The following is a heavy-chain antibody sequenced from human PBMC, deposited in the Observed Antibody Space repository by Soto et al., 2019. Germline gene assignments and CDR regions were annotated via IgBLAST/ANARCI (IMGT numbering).Heavy chain of an antibody. V-gene: IGHV3-48*02. D-gene: IGHD3-10*01. CDR2: ISGTGTTI. CDR1: GFKFNTFS. Sequence: EEQLAASGGGLGRPGGSLRLSCAASGFKFNTFSMNWVRRAPGKGLEWISYISGTGTTIDYADSVKGRFIVSRDNANNSLYLQMNSLRDDDTAVYYCARDRGGYGPPDVWGQGTTVTVSS. CDR3: ARDRGGYGPPDV. J-gene: IGHJ6*02.